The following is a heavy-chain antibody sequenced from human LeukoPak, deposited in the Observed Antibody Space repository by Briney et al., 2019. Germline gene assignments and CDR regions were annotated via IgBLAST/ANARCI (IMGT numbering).Heavy chain of an antibody. CDR2: IYYSGST. CDR3: ARVGDAWGSVDY. D-gene: IGHD7-27*01. CDR1: GGSISSYY. J-gene: IGHJ4*02. Sequence: SETLSLTCTVSGGSISSYYWSWIRQPPGKGLEWIGYIYYSGSTNYNPSLKSRVTISVDTSKNQFSLKLSSVTAADTAVYYCARVGDAWGSVDYWGQGTLVTVSS. V-gene: IGHV4-59*01.